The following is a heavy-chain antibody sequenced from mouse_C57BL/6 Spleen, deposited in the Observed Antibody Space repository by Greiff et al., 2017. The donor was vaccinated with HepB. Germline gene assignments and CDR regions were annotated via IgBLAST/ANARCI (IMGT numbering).Heavy chain of an antibody. D-gene: IGHD5-5*01. J-gene: IGHJ1*03. CDR2: IHPNSGST. CDR1: GYTFTSYW. Sequence: QVQLKQSGAELVKPGASVKLSCKASGYTFTSYWMHWVKQRPGQGLEWIGMIHPNSGSTNYNEKFKSKATLTVDKSSSTAYMQLSSLTSEDSAVYYCAREEDYVLNWYFDVWGTGTTVTVSS. V-gene: IGHV1-64*01. CDR3: AREEDYVLNWYFDV.